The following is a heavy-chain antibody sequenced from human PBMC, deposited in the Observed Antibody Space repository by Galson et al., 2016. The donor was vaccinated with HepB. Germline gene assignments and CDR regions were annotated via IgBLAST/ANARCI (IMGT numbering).Heavy chain of an antibody. CDR1: GVSLSEYA. J-gene: IGHJ5*02. CDR2: ISGSGVSS. D-gene: IGHD6-19*01. CDR3: VYSAGWSPFRS. Sequence: SLRLSCAGSGVSLSEYAVTWFRQAPGMGLEWVSSISGSGVSSYLADSVKGRFTISRDNTYNTLSLQMNNLRDEDTARYFCVYSAGWSPFRSWGQGTQVTVSS. V-gene: IGHV3-23*01.